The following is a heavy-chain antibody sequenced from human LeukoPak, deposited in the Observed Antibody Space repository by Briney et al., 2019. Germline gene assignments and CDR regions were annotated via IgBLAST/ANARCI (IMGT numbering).Heavy chain of an antibody. Sequence: PGGSLRLSCAASGFTFSSYWMSWVRQAPGKGLEWVANIKQDGSEKYYVDSVKGRFTISRDNAKNSLYLQMNSLRAEDTAVYYCARAFRYRSSGWYLNYYYYYMDVWGKGTTVTISS. V-gene: IGHV3-7*01. CDR3: ARAFRYRSSGWYLNYYYYYMDV. CDR2: IKQDGSEK. J-gene: IGHJ6*03. CDR1: GFTFSSYW. D-gene: IGHD6-19*01.